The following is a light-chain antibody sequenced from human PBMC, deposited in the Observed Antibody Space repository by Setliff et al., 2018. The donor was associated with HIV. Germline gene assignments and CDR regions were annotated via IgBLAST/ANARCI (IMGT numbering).Light chain of an antibody. CDR2: ENN. CDR3: QSYDSSLNGYV. CDR1: RSNIGAAYD. J-gene: IGLJ1*01. Sequence: QSVLTQPPSVSGAPGQRVTISCTGSRSNIGAAYDVNWYQQLPGTAPKLLIYENNNRPSGVPDRFSDSKSGTSASLAITGLQAEDEADYYCQSYDSSLNGYVFGSGTKVTVL. V-gene: IGLV1-40*01.